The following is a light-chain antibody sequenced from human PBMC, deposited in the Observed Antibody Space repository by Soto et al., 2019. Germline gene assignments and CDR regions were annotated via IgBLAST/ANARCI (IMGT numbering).Light chain of an antibody. CDR1: QSVSSY. J-gene: IGKJ5*01. Sequence: EIVLTPSPATLSLSPGERSTLSFRASQSVSSYLAWFQQKPGQAPRLLIYDASNRATGIPARFSGSGSGTDFTLTISRLEPEDFAVYYCQQYGSSVTFGQGTRLEIK. CDR3: QQYGSSVT. CDR2: DAS. V-gene: IGKV3-11*01.